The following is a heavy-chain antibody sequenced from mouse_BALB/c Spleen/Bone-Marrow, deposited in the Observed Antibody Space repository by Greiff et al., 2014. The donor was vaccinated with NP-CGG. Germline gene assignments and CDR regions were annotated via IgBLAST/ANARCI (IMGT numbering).Heavy chain of an antibody. CDR1: GFTFSDYY. V-gene: IGHV5-12*02. CDR3: ARRGWYYAMDY. D-gene: IGHD2-3*01. CDR2: ISNGGGST. J-gene: IGHJ4*01. Sequence: EVKVVESGGGLVQPGGSLRLSCATSGFTFSDYYMYWVRQTPEKRLEWVAYISNGGGSTYYPDTVKGRFTISRDNAKNTLYLQMSRLKSEDTAMYYCARRGWYYAMDYWGQGTPVTVPS.